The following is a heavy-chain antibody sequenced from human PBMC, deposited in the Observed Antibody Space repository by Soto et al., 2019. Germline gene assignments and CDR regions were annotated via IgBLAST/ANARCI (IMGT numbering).Heavy chain of an antibody. J-gene: IGHJ4*02. D-gene: IGHD4-17*01. Sequence: QMQLVQSGPEVKKPGTSVKVSCKASGFTFTSSAVQWVRQARGQRLEWIGWIVVGSGNTNYAQKFQERVTITRDMSXGXXYMELSSLRSEDTAVYYCAAVQLSVDYGGNCGIDYWGQGTLVTVSS. CDR3: AAVQLSVDYGGNCGIDY. CDR2: IVVGSGNT. V-gene: IGHV1-58*01. CDR1: GFTFTSSA.